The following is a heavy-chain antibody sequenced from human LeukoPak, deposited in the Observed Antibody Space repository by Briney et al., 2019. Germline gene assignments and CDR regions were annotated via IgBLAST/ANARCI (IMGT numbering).Heavy chain of an antibody. Sequence: LETLSLTCAVSGGSISSRNWWSWVRPPPGKGLEWIGEIYHSGSTNYNPSLKTRVTISVDKSKNQFSLKLSSVTAADTAVYYCARASHDYGDYSYFDYWGQGTLVTVSS. CDR2: IYHSGST. V-gene: IGHV4-4*02. J-gene: IGHJ4*02. D-gene: IGHD4-17*01. CDR1: GGSISSRNW. CDR3: ARASHDYGDYSYFDY.